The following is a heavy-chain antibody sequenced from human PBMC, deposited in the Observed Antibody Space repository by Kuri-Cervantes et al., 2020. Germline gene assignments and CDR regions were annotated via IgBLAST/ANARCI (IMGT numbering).Heavy chain of an antibody. J-gene: IGHJ4*02. V-gene: IGHV3-30*02. D-gene: IGHD3-16*01. Sequence: GESLKISCAASGFIFTNYGLHWVRQAPGKGLEWVAFTRYDGSNKYYADSVEGRFTISRDDSQNTAYLQLNSLKTEDTAVNYCSRPIQSDDDAPGYWGQGTLVTVSS. CDR3: SRPIQSDDDAPGY. CDR1: GFIFTNYG. CDR2: TRYDGSNK.